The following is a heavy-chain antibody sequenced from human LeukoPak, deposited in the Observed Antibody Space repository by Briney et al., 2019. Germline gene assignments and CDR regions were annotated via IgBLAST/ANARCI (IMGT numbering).Heavy chain of an antibody. V-gene: IGHV3-74*01. CDR3: ARDYYDSGENWFDP. Sequence: PGGSLRLSCAASGFIFSDYYMSWVRQAPGKGLVWVSRINNDGSSTNYADSVKGRFAISRDNAKNTLYLQMNSLRAEDTAVYYCARDYYDSGENWFDPWGQGTLVTVSS. D-gene: IGHD3-10*01. CDR2: INNDGSST. J-gene: IGHJ5*02. CDR1: GFIFSDYY.